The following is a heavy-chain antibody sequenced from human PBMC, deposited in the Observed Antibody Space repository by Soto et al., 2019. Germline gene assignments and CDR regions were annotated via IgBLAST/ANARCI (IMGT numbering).Heavy chain of an antibody. D-gene: IGHD3-16*01. V-gene: IGHV3-33*01. CDR2: IWYDGSNK. CDR1: GFTFSSYG. CDR3: ARVGEWVTVPDY. Sequence: QVQLVESGGGVVQPGRSLRLSCAASGFTFSSYGMHWVRQAPGKGLEWVAVIWYDGSNKYYADSVKGRFTISRDNSKNTLYLQMNSLRAEDTAVYYCARVGEWVTVPDYWGQGTLVTVSS. J-gene: IGHJ4*02.